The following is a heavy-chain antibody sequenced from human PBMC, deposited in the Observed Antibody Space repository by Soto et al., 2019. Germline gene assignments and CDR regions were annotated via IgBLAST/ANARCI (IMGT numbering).Heavy chain of an antibody. CDR1: GFTFSSYS. CDR3: ARDSELHPNMDV. Sequence: GGSLRLSCAASGFTFSSYSMNWVRQAPGKGLEWVSSISSSSSYIYYADSVKGRFTISRDNAKNSLYLQMNSLRAEDTAVYYCARDSELHPNMDVWGKGTTVTVSS. D-gene: IGHD1-7*01. V-gene: IGHV3-21*01. J-gene: IGHJ6*03. CDR2: ISSSSSYI.